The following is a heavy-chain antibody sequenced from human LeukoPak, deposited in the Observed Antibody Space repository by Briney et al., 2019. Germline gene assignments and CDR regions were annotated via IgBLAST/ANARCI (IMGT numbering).Heavy chain of an antibody. V-gene: IGHV4-30-2*01. CDR2: LYHSGSP. CDR1: GGSISSTDSY. Sequence: PSETLSLTCTVSGGSISSTDSYWSWLRQPPGKGLEWIGFLYHSGSPYYTPSLQGRATISIDRSKNQFSLKLTSVTAADTAVYYCATEAYYDSPNWFDPWGQGTLVTVSS. CDR3: ATEAYYDSPNWFDP. D-gene: IGHD3-3*01. J-gene: IGHJ5*02.